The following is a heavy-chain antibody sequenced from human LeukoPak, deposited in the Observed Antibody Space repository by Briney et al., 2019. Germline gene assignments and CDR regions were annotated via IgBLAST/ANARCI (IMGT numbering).Heavy chain of an antibody. D-gene: IGHD3-3*01. Sequence: SETLSLTCTVSGGSISSGGYYWSWIRQPPGKGLEWIGYIYHSGSTYYNPSLKSRVTISVDRSKNQFSLKLSSVTAADTAVYYCARGPAFKDFWSGYWNPPYMDAWGKGTTVTVSS. CDR2: IYHSGST. J-gene: IGHJ6*03. CDR1: GGSISSGGYY. V-gene: IGHV4-30-2*01. CDR3: ARGPAFKDFWSGYWNPPYMDA.